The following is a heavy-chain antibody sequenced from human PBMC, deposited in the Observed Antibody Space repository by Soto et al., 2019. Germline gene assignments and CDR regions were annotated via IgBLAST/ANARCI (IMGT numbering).Heavy chain of an antibody. V-gene: IGHV6-1*01. D-gene: IGHD3-10*01. J-gene: IGHJ4*02. CDR1: GDSVSSNSAA. CDR3: ARGSLGPRLYGSGSSFDY. CDR2: TYYRSKWYN. Sequence: SQTLSLTCAISGDSVSSNSAAWNWIRQSPSRGLEWLGRTYYRSKWYNDYAVSVKSRITINPDTSKNQFSLQLNSVTPEDTAVYYCARGSLGPRLYGSGSSFDYWGQGTLVTVSS.